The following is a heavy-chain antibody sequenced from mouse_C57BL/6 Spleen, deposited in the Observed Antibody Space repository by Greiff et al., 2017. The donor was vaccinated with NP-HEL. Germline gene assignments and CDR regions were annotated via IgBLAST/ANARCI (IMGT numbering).Heavy chain of an antibody. Sequence: QVQLKQSGAELVKPGASVKISCKASGYAFSSYWMNWVKPRPGKGLEWIGQIYPGDGDTNYNGKFKGKATLTADKSSSTAYMQLSSLTSEDSAVYFCAVGSSYFDYWGQGTTLTVSS. J-gene: IGHJ2*01. CDR1: GYAFSSYW. D-gene: IGHD1-1*01. CDR2: IYPGDGDT. CDR3: AVGSSYFDY. V-gene: IGHV1-80*01.